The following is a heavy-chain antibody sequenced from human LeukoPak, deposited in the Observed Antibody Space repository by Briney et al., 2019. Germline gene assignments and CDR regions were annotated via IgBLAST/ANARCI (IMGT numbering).Heavy chain of an antibody. Sequence: GGSLRLSCAASGFTFSSSWMHWVRQAPGKGLVWVSRINRDGSSISYADSVKGRFTISRDNAKNTLYLQMNSLRAEDTAVYYCAREIAAAGTDWSQGTLVTVSS. CDR3: AREIAAAGTD. CDR2: INRDGSSI. D-gene: IGHD6-13*01. CDR1: GFTFSSSW. V-gene: IGHV3-74*01. J-gene: IGHJ4*02.